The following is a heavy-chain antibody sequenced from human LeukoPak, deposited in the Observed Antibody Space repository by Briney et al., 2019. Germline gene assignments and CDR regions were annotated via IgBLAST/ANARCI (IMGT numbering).Heavy chain of an antibody. D-gene: IGHD3-3*01. CDR1: GFTFSSYA. V-gene: IGHV3-23*01. Sequence: GGSLSLSCAASGFTFSSYAMSWVRQPPGKGLGWVSAISGSGGSTYYADSVKGRFTISRDNSKNTLYLQMNSLRAEDTAVYYCAKGVTIFGVGAFDIWGQGTMVTVSS. CDR2: ISGSGGST. CDR3: AKGVTIFGVGAFDI. J-gene: IGHJ3*02.